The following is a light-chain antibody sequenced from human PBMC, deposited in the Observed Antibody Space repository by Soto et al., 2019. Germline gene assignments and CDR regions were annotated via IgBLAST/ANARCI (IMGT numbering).Light chain of an antibody. CDR3: QQYNSWLWT. CDR1: QSVSSK. V-gene: IGKV3-15*01. Sequence: EIMMTQSPATLSVSPGAAATLSCRASQSVSSKLAWYQQKPGQAPRLLIYGASTRATGIPARFSGSGSGTEFTLIISSLQSEDSAVYYCQQYNSWLWTFGQGTKVDIK. J-gene: IGKJ1*01. CDR2: GAS.